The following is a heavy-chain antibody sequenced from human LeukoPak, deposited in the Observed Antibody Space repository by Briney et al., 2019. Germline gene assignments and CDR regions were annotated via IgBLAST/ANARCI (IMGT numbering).Heavy chain of an antibody. D-gene: IGHD1-1*01. CDR3: AKDNSPGWNGR. CDR1: GFTFSNYW. J-gene: IGHJ4*02. V-gene: IGHV3-74*01. Sequence: PGGSLRPSCAASGFTFSNYWMHWVRQGPGKGLALVARISTDGSTTSYGDSVKGRFTVSRDNAKNTVYLQMNSLRAEDTGVYYCAKDNSPGWNGRWGQGTLVTVSS. CDR2: ISTDGSTT.